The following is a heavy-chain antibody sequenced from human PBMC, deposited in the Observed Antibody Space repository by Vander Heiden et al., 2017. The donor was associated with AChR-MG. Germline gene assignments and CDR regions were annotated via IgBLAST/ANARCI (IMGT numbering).Heavy chain of an antibody. Sequence: QVQLVQSGAEVKKPGASVKVSCKASGYTFTSYDIIWVRQATGQGLEWMGWMNPNSGNTGYAQSFQGRVTMTRDTSISTAYMELSSLRSDDTAVYYCARFWSDYFPYYYYFYMDVWGKGTKGTVSS. CDR3: ARFWSDYFPYYYYFYMDV. J-gene: IGHJ6*03. CDR2: MNPNSGNT. V-gene: IGHV1-8*01. CDR1: GYTFTSYD. D-gene: IGHD3-3*01.